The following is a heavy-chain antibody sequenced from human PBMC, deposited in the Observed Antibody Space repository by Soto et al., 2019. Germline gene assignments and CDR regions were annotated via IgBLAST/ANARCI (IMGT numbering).Heavy chain of an antibody. CDR3: ARDQTSYYDFWSGYYNYFDY. D-gene: IGHD3-3*01. CDR1: GFTFSDYY. V-gene: IGHV3-11*01. Sequence: GGSLRLSCAASGFTFSDYYMSWIRQAPGKGLEWVSYISSSGSTIYYADSVKGRFTISRDNAKNSLYLQMNSLRAEDTAVYYCARDQTSYYDFWSGYYNYFDYWGQGTLVTVSS. CDR2: ISSSGSTI. J-gene: IGHJ4*02.